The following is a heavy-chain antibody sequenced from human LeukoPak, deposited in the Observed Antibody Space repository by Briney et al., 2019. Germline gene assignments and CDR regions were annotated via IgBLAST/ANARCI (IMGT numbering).Heavy chain of an antibody. CDR1: DGSISIYY. D-gene: IGHD3-10*01. CDR3: VRDRELIY. Sequence: SETLSLTCTVSDGSISIYYWSWIRQPPGKGLEWIGYDYSSGNTNYSPSLKGRAIISADTSKNQFSLKLTSVTAADTVVYYCVRDRELIYWGQGILVTVSS. CDR2: DYSSGNT. V-gene: IGHV4-4*08. J-gene: IGHJ4*02.